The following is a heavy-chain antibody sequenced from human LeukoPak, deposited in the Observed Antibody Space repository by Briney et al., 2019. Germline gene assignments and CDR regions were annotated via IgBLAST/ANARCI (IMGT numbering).Heavy chain of an antibody. V-gene: IGHV4-59*01. Sequence: PSETLSLTCTVSGGSISSYYWSWIRQPPGKGLEWIGYIYYSGSTNYNPSLKSRVTISVDTSKNQFSLKLSSVTAADTAVYYCARGGSSSLHWFYPWGQGTLVTVSS. D-gene: IGHD6-13*01. CDR2: IYYSGST. J-gene: IGHJ5*02. CDR3: ARGGSSSLHWFYP. CDR1: GGSISSYY.